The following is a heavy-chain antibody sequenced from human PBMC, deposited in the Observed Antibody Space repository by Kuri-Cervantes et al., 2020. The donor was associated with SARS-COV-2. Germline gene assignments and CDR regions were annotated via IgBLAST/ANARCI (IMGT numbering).Heavy chain of an antibody. CDR1: GGSFSGYY. V-gene: IGHV4-34*01. CDR3: ARGGYGSGRLTPYYYYGMDV. D-gene: IGHD3-10*01. Sequence: GSLRLSCAVYGGSFSGYYWSWIRQPPGKGLEWIGEINHSGSTNYNPSLKSRVTISVDTSKNQFSLKLSSVTAADTAVYYCARGGYGSGRLTPYYYYGMDVWGQGTTVTVSS. CDR2: INHSGST. J-gene: IGHJ6*02.